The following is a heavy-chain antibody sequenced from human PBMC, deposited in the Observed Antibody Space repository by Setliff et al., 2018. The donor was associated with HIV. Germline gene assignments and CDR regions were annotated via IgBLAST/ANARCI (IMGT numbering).Heavy chain of an antibody. CDR1: GDSITNSMHY. CDR2: T. Sequence: KPSETLSLTCTVSGDSITNSMHYWSWIRQPPGKGLEFIGSTNYNPSLKSRVTISVDTSKNQFYLKLSSVTAADTAVYYCARSVIGYYYYGMDVWGQGTQVTVSS. J-gene: IGHJ6*02. CDR3: ARSVIGYYYYGMDV. V-gene: IGHV4-39*01. D-gene: IGHD3-10*01.